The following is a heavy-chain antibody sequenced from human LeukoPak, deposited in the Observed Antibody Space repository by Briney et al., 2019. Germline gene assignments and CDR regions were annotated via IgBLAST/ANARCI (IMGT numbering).Heavy chain of an antibody. CDR1: GLTFYDYA. CDR2: ISWNSGTI. V-gene: IGHV3-9*01. Sequence: GGSLRLSCAVSGLTFYDYAMHWVRQAPGKGLEWVSGISWNSGTIAYADSVKGRFTISRDNAKNSLYLQMNSLRAEDTALYYCAKDLAFGITLRRGSNSHKGYWGQGTLVTVSS. CDR3: AKDLAFGITLRRGSNSHKGY. J-gene: IGHJ4*02. D-gene: IGHD3-10*01.